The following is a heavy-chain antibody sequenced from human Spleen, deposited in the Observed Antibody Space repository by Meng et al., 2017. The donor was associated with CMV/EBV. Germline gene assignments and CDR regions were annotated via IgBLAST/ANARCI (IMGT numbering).Heavy chain of an antibody. CDR3: AQDNVAVTGIGPLFDS. D-gene: IGHD1-26*01. Sequence: GGSLRLSCAASGFSVSSNYMAWVRQAPGKGLEWVAVITNGAGTYYADSVKGRFTISRDISKDILSLQMHSLRDEDTAVYYCAQDNVAVTGIGPLFDSWGQGTLVTVSS. CDR2: ITNGAGT. J-gene: IGHJ4*02. CDR1: GFSVSSNY. V-gene: IGHV3-53*01.